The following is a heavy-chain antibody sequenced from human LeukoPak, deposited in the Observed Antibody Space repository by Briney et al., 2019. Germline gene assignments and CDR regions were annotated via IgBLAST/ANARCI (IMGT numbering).Heavy chain of an antibody. J-gene: IGHJ4*02. D-gene: IGHD3-16*01. V-gene: IGHV3-23*01. CDR1: GFTFSSYG. CDR2: ISGSGGRT. CDR3: ARGPPRFDY. Sequence: GGSLRLSCAASGFTFSSYGMSWVRQAPGKGLEWVSVISGSGGRTYHADSVKGRFTISRDNSKNTLYLQMNSLRAEDTAVYYCARGPPRFDYWGQGTLVTVSS.